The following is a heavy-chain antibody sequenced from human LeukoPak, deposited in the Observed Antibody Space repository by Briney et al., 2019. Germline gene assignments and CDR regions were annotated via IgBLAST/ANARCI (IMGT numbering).Heavy chain of an antibody. CDR2: IYHSGST. CDR3: ARDPGGRGWFDP. CDR1: GGSISSGGYY. V-gene: IGHV4-30-2*01. D-gene: IGHD2-15*01. Sequence: SETLSLTCTVSGGSISSGGYYWSWIRQPPGKGLEWIGYIYHSGSTYYNPSLKSRVTISVDRSKNQFSLKLSSVTAADTAVYYCARDPGGRGWFDPWGQGTLVTVSS. J-gene: IGHJ5*02.